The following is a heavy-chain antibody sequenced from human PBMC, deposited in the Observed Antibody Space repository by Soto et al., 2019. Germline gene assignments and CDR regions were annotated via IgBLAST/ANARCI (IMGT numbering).Heavy chain of an antibody. CDR3: ARDPLEYSSSFDY. J-gene: IGHJ4*02. V-gene: IGHV3-74*01. Sequence: LRLSCAASGFTFSIYWMHWVRQAPGKGLVWVSRINSDGSSTTYADSVKGRFTISRDNAKDTLYLQVNSLRAEDTAVYYCARDPLEYSSSFDYWGQGTLVTVSS. D-gene: IGHD6-6*01. CDR2: INSDGSST. CDR1: GFTFSIYW.